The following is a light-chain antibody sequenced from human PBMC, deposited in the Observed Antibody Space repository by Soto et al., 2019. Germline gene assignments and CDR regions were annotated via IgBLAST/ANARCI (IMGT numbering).Light chain of an antibody. J-gene: IGLJ1*01. Sequence: QSVLTQPASVNGSPGQSITVSCTGTSSDIGAYDYVSWYQQNPGKAPKVIISEVSKRTSGVSHRFSGSKSGNTASLTISGLQAEDEADYYCSSYTSSSTVGVFGTGTKLTVL. CDR2: EVS. CDR1: SSDIGAYDY. V-gene: IGLV2-14*01. CDR3: SSYTSSSTVGV.